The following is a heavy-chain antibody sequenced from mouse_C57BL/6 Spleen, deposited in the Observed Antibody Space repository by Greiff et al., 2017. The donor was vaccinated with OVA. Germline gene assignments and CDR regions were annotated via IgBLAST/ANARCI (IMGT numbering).Heavy chain of an antibody. V-gene: IGHV1-82*01. J-gene: IGHJ4*01. Sequence: QVQLQQSGPELVKPGASVKISCKASGYAFSSSWMNWVKQRPGKGLEWIGRIYPGDGDTNYNGKFKGKATLTADKSSSTAYMQLSSLTSEDSAVYFFARSYYYAMDYWGQGTSVTVSS. CDR2: IYPGDGDT. CDR1: GYAFSSSW. CDR3: ARSYYYAMDY.